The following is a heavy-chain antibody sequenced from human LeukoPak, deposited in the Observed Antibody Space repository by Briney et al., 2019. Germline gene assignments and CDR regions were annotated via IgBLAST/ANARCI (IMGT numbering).Heavy chain of an antibody. V-gene: IGHV3-23*01. CDR2: IYGSDDKT. CDR1: GFTFSNYA. CDR3: VKTQGFYDA. Sequence: TGGSLRLSCVASGFTFSNYAMSWVRQAPGKGLELVSGIYGSDDKTVYGDAVKGRFTISRDNSKNTLYLQINSLRADDTAVYYCVKTQGFYDAWGQGALVTVSS. D-gene: IGHD3-3*01. J-gene: IGHJ5*02.